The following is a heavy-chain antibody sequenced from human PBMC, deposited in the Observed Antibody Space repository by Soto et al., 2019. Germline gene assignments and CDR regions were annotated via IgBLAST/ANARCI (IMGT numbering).Heavy chain of an antibody. J-gene: IGHJ6*02. D-gene: IGHD2-15*01. CDR1: GFTFSSYS. CDR3: AREPPGYCSGGSCSEDV. Sequence: PGGSLRLSCAASGFTFSSYSMNWVRQAPGKGLEWVSYISSSSSTIYYADSVKGRFTISRDNAKNSLYLQMNSLRDEDTAVYYCAREPPGYCSGGSCSEDVWGQGTTVTVSS. V-gene: IGHV3-48*02. CDR2: ISSSSSTI.